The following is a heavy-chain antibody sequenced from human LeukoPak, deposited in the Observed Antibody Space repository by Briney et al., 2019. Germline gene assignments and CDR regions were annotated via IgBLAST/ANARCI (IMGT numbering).Heavy chain of an antibody. CDR1: GFTFSIYW. D-gene: IGHD3-16*01. Sequence: GGSLRLSCEASGFTFSIYWLHWVRQAPGKGLVWVSRINGYGSTTAYADSVKGRFTISRDNAKNTLYLQMNSLRAEDTAVYYCTRDLGYGMDIWGQGTTVTVSS. V-gene: IGHV3-74*01. CDR3: TRDLGYGMDI. CDR2: INGYGSTT. J-gene: IGHJ6*02.